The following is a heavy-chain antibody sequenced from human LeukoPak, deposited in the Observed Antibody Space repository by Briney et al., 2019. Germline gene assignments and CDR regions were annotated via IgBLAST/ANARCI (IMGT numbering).Heavy chain of an antibody. CDR3: ARGAMYYDFWSGPTSYLFDP. CDR1: GYTFTSYD. V-gene: IGHV1-8*01. CDR2: MNPNSGNT. Sequence: EATLTLSCKASGYTFTSYDSNWVRQATGQGLEWMGWMNPNSGNTGYAQKCQGRVTMTRNTSISTAYMELSSLRSEDTAVYYCARGAMYYDFWSGPTSYLFDPWGQGTLVTVSS. J-gene: IGHJ5*02. D-gene: IGHD3-3*01.